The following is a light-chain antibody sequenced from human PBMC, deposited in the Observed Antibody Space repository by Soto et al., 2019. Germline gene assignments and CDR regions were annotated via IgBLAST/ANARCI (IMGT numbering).Light chain of an antibody. J-gene: IGLJ2*01. Sequence: QSALTQPASVSGSPGQSTTISCTGTSSDVGGYNEVSWYQQRPGKAPKLMIYDVTNRPSGVSNRFSGSKSGNMASLTISGLQAEDEAYYYCGSPAVGSTLIFGGGTKVTVL. CDR3: GSPAVGSTLI. CDR2: DVT. V-gene: IGLV2-14*03. CDR1: SSDVGGYNE.